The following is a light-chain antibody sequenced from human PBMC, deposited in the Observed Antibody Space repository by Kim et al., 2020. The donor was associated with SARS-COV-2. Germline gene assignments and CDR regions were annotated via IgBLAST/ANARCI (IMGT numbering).Light chain of an antibody. Sequence: QPVLTQPSSLSASPGASASLTCTLRSGLNVDAYRIFWYQQKPGSPPQYLLRYKSDSDKQQGSGVPSRFSGFKDASANEAILFISGLQSEDEADYYCMMLYSSTWVFGGGTQLTVL. CDR1: SGLNVDAYR. CDR2: YKSDSDK. J-gene: IGLJ3*02. CDR3: MMLYSSTWV. V-gene: IGLV5-45*03.